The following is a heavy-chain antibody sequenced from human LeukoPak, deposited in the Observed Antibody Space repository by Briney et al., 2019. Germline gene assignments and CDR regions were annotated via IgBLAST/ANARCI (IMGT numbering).Heavy chain of an antibody. CDR1: GFTVSNNY. CDR3: ARLNVITGTYY. CDR2: IYSGGGT. J-gene: IGHJ4*02. Sequence: GGSLRLSCAVSGFTVSNNYMSWVRQAPGKGLEWVSVIYSGGGTHYADSVEGRFIISRDNSKNTVYLQMNSLRAEDTAVYYCARLNVITGTYYWGQGTLVTVSS. V-gene: IGHV3-66*01. D-gene: IGHD1-7*01.